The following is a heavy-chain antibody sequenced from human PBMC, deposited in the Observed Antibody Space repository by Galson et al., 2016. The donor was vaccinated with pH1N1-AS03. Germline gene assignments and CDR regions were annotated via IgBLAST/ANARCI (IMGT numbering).Heavy chain of an antibody. CDR2: INPNSVGF. Sequence: SVKVSCKASGYNFAAYYMHWVRQAPGQGLEWMGHINPNSVGFMYSEKFEGRVTMSVDPSISTAYLELSWLTTDDTAIYYCATYGYSVPFDAWGQGTLVTVSS. CDR3: ATYGYSVPFDA. CDR1: GYNFAAYY. V-gene: IGHV1-2*06. D-gene: IGHD4-11*01. J-gene: IGHJ5*02.